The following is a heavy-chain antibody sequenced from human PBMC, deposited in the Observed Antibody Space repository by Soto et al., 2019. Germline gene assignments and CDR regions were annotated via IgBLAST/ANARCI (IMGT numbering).Heavy chain of an antibody. CDR3: ARVFFRLELRGWFDP. CDR1: GFTFSSYA. CDR2: ISYDGSNK. D-gene: IGHD1-7*01. Sequence: GGSLRLSCAASGFTFSSYAMHWVRQAPGEGLEWVAVISYDGSNKYYADSVKGRFTISRDNSKNTLYLQMNSLRAEDTAVYYCARVFFRLELRGWFDPWGQGTLVTVSS. J-gene: IGHJ5*02. V-gene: IGHV3-30-3*01.